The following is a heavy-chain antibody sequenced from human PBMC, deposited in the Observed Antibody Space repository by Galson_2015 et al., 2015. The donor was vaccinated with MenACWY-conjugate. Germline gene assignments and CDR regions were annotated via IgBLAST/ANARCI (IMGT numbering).Heavy chain of an antibody. Sequence: SLRLSCAASGFTFNRHSMSWGRQAPGKGLEWVSTISGSGDGTYYADPVKGRFTISRDNSKHTLYLQVNSLRAEDTAVYYCMREVYYFGSLGWFDPWGQGTLVTVSS. CDR3: MREVYYFGSLGWFDP. CDR1: GFTFNRHS. V-gene: IGHV3-23*01. D-gene: IGHD3-10*01. J-gene: IGHJ5*02. CDR2: ISGSGDGT.